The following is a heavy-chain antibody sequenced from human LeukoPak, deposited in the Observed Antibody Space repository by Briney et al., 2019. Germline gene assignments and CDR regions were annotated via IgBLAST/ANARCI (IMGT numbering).Heavy chain of an antibody. CDR1: GFTFSSYS. CDR2: ISSSSSYI. CDR3: ARPLPGLQADIVATDNAYDY. D-gene: IGHD5-12*01. J-gene: IGHJ4*02. V-gene: IGHV3-21*01. Sequence: GGSLRLSCAASGFTFSSYSMNWVRQAPGKGLEWVSSISSSSSYIYYADSVKGRFTISRDNSKNSLYLQMNSLRAEDTAVYYCARPLPGLQADIVATDNAYDYWGQGTLVTVSS.